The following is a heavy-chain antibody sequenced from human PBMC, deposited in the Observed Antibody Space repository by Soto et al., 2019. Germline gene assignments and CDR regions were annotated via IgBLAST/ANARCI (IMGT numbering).Heavy chain of an antibody. D-gene: IGHD3-22*01. Sequence: SVKVSCKASGGTFSSYAISWVRQAPGQGLEWMGGIIPIFGTANYAQKFQGRVTITADESTSTAYMELSSLRSEDTAVYYCAREGTVGYYYDSSGLNWFDPWGQGTMVTVSS. V-gene: IGHV1-69*13. J-gene: IGHJ5*02. CDR2: IIPIFGTA. CDR3: AREGTVGYYYDSSGLNWFDP. CDR1: GGTFSSYA.